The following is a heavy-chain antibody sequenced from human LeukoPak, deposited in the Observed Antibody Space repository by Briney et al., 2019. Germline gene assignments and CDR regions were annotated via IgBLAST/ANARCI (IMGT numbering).Heavy chain of an antibody. V-gene: IGHV1-24*01. D-gene: IGHD2-2*01. Sequence: ASVKVSCKVSGYTLTELSMHWVRQAPGKGLEWMGGFDPEDGETIYAQKFQGRVTMTEDTSTDTAYMELSSLRSDDTAVYYCAREPASLGYCSSTSCENFDYWGQGTLVTVSS. J-gene: IGHJ4*02. CDR2: FDPEDGET. CDR3: AREPASLGYCSSTSCENFDY. CDR1: GYTLTELS.